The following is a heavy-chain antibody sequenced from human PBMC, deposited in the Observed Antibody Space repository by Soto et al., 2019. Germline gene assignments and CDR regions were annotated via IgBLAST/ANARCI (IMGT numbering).Heavy chain of an antibody. CDR1: GGSISSSSYY. CDR3: AGNGCSSTSCYGYYYYYGMDV. Sequence: SSETLSLTCTVSGGSISSSSYYWGWIRQPPGKGLGWIGSIYYSGSTYYNPSLKSRVTISVDTSKNQFSLKLSSVTAADTAVYYCAGNGCSSTSCYGYYYYYGMDVWGQGTTVTVSS. CDR2: IYYSGST. D-gene: IGHD2-2*01. J-gene: IGHJ6*02. V-gene: IGHV4-39*01.